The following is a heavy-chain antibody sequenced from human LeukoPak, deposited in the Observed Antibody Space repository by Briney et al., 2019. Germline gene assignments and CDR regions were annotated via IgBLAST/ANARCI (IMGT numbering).Heavy chain of an antibody. CDR3: NASPYGSSSRHDDY. CDR2: FDPEDGET. V-gene: IGHV1-24*01. CDR1: GYTLTELS. J-gene: IGHJ4*02. Sequence: ASVKVSCKVSGYTLTELSMHWVRQAPGKGLEWMGGFDPEDGETIYAQKFQGRVTMTEDTSTDTAYMELNSLRSEDTAVYYCNASPYGSSSRHDDYWGQGTLVTVSS. D-gene: IGHD6-6*01.